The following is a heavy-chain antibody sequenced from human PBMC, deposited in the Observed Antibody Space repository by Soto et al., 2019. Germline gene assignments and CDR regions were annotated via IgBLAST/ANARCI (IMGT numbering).Heavy chain of an antibody. CDR1: GYTFIRYG. CDR3: ARGGYYDNTWGQLSHYGLDV. CDR2: SSPYNDYT. J-gene: IGHJ6*02. Sequence: QVQLVQSAAEVKKPGASVRVSCKASGYTFIRYGIAWVRQAPGQGLEWMGWSSPYNDYTIYAPKLQGRVTMTADTSTRTVYMELRGLKSDDTAVYSCARGGYYDNTWGQLSHYGLDVWGQGTSVTVSS. V-gene: IGHV1-18*01. D-gene: IGHD3-16*01.